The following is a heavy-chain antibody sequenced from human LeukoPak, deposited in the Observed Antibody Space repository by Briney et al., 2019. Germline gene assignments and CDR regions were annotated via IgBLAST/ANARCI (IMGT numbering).Heavy chain of an antibody. CDR1: GASVNNYY. D-gene: IGHD3-22*01. Sequence: PSETLSLTCTVSGASVNNYYWDWIRQPPGKGLEWIGCISDSGRTYYNPSLKSRVTISLGTSNNQFSLRLTSVTAADSAMYYCTKGYYEPFDSWGQGTLVTVSS. V-gene: IGHV4-59*02. CDR3: TKGYYEPFDS. CDR2: ISDSGRT. J-gene: IGHJ4*02.